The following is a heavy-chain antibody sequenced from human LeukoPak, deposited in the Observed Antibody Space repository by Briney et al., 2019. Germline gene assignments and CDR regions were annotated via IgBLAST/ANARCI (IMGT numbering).Heavy chain of an antibody. V-gene: IGHV4-4*07. CDR3: AREGRVDLVPAAIVQLEAPYCYYYMDV. J-gene: IGHJ6*03. D-gene: IGHD2-2*02. Sequence: SETLSLTCTVSGGSISSYYWSWIRQPAGKGLEWIGRIYTSGSTNYNPSLKSRVTMSVDTSKNQFSLKLSSVTAADTAVYYCAREGRVDLVPAAIVQLEAPYCYYYMDVWGKGTTVTVSS. CDR2: IYTSGST. CDR1: GGSISSYY.